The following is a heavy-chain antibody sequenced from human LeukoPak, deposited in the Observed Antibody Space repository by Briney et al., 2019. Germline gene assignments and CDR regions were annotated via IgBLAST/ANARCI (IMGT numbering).Heavy chain of an antibody. CDR1: GSTFSNAW. CDR2: IISKTDGGTT. Sequence: PGGSLRLSCAASGSTFSNAWMNWVRQAPGKGLEWVGRIISKTDGGTTDYAAPVKGRFTISRDDSKNTLYLQMNSLKTEDTAVYYCTTDGYSSNFLVSWGQGTLVTVSS. CDR3: TTDGYSSNFLVS. D-gene: IGHD6-13*01. J-gene: IGHJ5*02. V-gene: IGHV3-15*01.